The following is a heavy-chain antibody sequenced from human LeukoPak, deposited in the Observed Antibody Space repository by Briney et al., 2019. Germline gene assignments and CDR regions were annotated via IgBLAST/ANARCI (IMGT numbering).Heavy chain of an antibody. CDR2: ISSSSSYI. CDR1: GFTFSSYS. V-gene: IGHV3-21*01. D-gene: IGHD3-10*01. J-gene: IGHJ4*02. CDR3: ARDYYGSGSYLASHFDY. Sequence: PGGSLRLSCAASGFTFSSYSMNWVRQAPGKGLEWVSSISSSSSYIYCADSVKGRFTISRDNAKNSLYLQMNSLRAEDTAVYYCARDYYGSGSYLASHFDYWGQGTLVTVSS.